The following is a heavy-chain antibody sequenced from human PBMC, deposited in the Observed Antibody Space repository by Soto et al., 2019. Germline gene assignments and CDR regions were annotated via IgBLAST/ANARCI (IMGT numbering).Heavy chain of an antibody. CDR1: GFTFSSYA. Sequence: PGGSLRLSCAASGFTFSSYAMSWVRQAPGKGLEWVSAISGSGGSTYYADSVKGRFTISRDNSKNTLYLQMNSLRAEDTAVYYCAKGDVDTAMSSRRGFYYMDVWGKGTTVTVSS. J-gene: IGHJ6*03. CDR3: AKGDVDTAMSSRRGFYYMDV. V-gene: IGHV3-23*01. D-gene: IGHD5-18*01. CDR2: ISGSGGST.